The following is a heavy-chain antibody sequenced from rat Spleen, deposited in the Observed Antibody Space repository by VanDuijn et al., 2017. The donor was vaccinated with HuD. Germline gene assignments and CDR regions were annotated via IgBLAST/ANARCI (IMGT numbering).Heavy chain of an antibody. Sequence: EVQLVESGGDLVQPGRSLKLTCAASGFTFSHYGMAWVRQAPTKGLDWVAIISYDGGTTYYRDSVKGRFTISRDNAKSTLYLHMDSLRSEDTATYYCARQWDYWGQGVMVTVSS. J-gene: IGHJ2*01. CDR1: GFTFSHYG. CDR2: ISYDGGTT. V-gene: IGHV5-29*01. CDR3: ARQWDY.